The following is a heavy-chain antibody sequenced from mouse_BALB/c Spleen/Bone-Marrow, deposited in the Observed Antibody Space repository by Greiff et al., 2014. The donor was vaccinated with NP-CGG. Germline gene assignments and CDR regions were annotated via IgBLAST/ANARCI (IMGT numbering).Heavy chain of an antibody. D-gene: IGHD1-1*01. CDR1: GFNIKDTY. V-gene: IGHV14-3*02. CDR3: ATYYYGSSWGFAY. J-gene: IGHJ3*01. Sequence: EVQLQQSGAELVKPGASVKLSCTASGFNIKDTYMHWVKQRPEQGLEWIGRIDPANGNTKYDPKFQGKATITADTSSNTAYLQLSSLTSEDTVVYYCATYYYGSSWGFAYWGQGTLVTVSA. CDR2: IDPANGNT.